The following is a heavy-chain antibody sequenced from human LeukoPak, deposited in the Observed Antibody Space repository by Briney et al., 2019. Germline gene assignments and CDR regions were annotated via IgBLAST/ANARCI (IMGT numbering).Heavy chain of an antibody. CDR3: AGAVTGDRDEYYYYYYMDV. CDR1: GGSIGSYY. Sequence: PSETLSLTCTVSGGSIGSYYWSWIRQPPGKGLEWIGYIYYSGSTNYNPSLKSRVTISVDTSKNQFSLKLSSVTAADTAVYYCAGAVTGDRDEYYYYYYMDVWGKGTTVTVSS. D-gene: IGHD7-27*01. V-gene: IGHV4-59*01. CDR2: IYYSGST. J-gene: IGHJ6*03.